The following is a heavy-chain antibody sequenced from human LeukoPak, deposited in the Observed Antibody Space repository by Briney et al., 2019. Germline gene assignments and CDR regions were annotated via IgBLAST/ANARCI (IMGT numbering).Heavy chain of an antibody. Sequence: PGGSLRLSCAASGFTVSSNYMSWVRQAPGKGLEWVSVIYSGGSAYYADSLKGRFTISRDNPKNTLYLQMNSLTAEDTAVYYCANLPTGKYWGQGTLVTVSS. CDR3: ANLPTGKY. CDR2: IYSGGSA. J-gene: IGHJ4*02. V-gene: IGHV3-53*01. D-gene: IGHD2-8*02. CDR1: GFTVSSNY.